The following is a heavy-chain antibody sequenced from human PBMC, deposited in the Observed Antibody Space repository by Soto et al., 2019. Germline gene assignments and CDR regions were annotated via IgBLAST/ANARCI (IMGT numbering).Heavy chain of an antibody. J-gene: IGHJ4*02. Sequence: GGSLRLSCAASGFTFSNYGMHWVRQAPGKGLEWVAVMWSDGGNKYYADSVKGRFTISRDNSKNTLYLQMNSLRAEDTAVYYCARDPPDDSSGYYSLDYWGQGTLVTVSS. V-gene: IGHV3-33*01. CDR2: MWSDGGNK. CDR3: ARDPPDDSSGYYSLDY. CDR1: GFTFSNYG. D-gene: IGHD3-22*01.